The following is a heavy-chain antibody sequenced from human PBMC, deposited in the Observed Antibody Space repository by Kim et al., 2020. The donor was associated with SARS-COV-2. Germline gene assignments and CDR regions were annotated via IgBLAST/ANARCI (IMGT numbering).Heavy chain of an antibody. D-gene: IGHD5-18*01. CDR1: GFTFSSYG. Sequence: GGSLRLSCAASGFTFSSYGMHWVRQAPGKGLEWVAVIWYDGSNKYYADSVKGRFTISRDNSKNTLYLQMNSLRAEDTAVYYCAKDRIGGMDTAMVKDYYYYGMDVWGQGTTVTVSS. CDR3: AKDRIGGMDTAMVKDYYYYGMDV. V-gene: IGHV3-33*06. J-gene: IGHJ6*02. CDR2: IWYDGSNK.